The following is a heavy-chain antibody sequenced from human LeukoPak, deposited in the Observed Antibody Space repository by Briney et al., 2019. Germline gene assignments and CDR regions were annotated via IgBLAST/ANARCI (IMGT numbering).Heavy chain of an antibody. CDR2: INPNSGGT. V-gene: IGHV1-2*02. CDR3: ARGAHYDFWSGYYSR. Sequence: EASVKVSCKASGYTFTGYYMHWVRQAPGQGLEWMGWINPNSGGTNYAQKFQGRVTMTRDTSISTAYMELSRLRSDDTAVYYCARGAHYDFWSGYYSRWGQGTLVTVSS. CDR1: GYTFTGYY. J-gene: IGHJ4*02. D-gene: IGHD3-3*01.